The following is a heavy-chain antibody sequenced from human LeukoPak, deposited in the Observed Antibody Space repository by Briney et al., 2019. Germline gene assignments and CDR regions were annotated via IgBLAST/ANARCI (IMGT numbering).Heavy chain of an antibody. Sequence: GESLKLSCEGSRYSFDSYAMTWVRQAPGKGLEWVSSINGGGDITYYAESVKGRFTVSRDNSKNTLFLQMNSLRGEDTALYYCAKGGSGYFLDLWGQGTLVTVSS. D-gene: IGHD3-22*01. CDR1: RYSFDSYA. CDR2: INGGGDIT. J-gene: IGHJ5*02. CDR3: AKGGSGYFLDL. V-gene: IGHV3-23*01.